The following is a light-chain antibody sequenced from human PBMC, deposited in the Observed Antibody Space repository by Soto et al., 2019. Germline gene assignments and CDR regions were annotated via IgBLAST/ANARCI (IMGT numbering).Light chain of an antibody. J-gene: IGKJ1*01. V-gene: IGKV1-5*01. Sequence: DIQMTQSPSTLSAPVGDRVTITCRASRSISEWLAWYQQKPGKAPKLLIYDASSLETGVPSRFSGSGSGTEFTLTINSLQPDDSATYYCQKSNSRSLFGQGTKVDIK. CDR1: RSISEW. CDR2: DAS. CDR3: QKSNSRSL.